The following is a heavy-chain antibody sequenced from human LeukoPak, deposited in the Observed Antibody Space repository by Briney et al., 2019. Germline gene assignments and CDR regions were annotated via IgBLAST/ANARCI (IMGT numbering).Heavy chain of an antibody. CDR1: GFTFADYT. D-gene: IGHD6-25*01. V-gene: IGHV3-9*01. J-gene: IGHJ3*02. CDR3: ANQRDAFDI. Sequence: PGGSLRLSCAASGFTFADYTMHWVRQLPGMGLEWVSGISWNSGSIGYADSVKGRFTISRDNAKNSLYLQMNSLRAEDTALYYCANQRDAFDIWGQGTMVTVSS. CDR2: ISWNSGSI.